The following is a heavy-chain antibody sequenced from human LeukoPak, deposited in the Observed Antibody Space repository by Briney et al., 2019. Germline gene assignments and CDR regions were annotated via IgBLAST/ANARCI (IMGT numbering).Heavy chain of an antibody. Sequence: ASVTVSFKASGYTFTVYYMHWVRQAPGQGLEWMGWINPNSGGTNYAQKFQGRVTMTRDTSISTAYMELSRLRSDDTAVYYCARARRVRGVIITESWFDPWGQGTLVTVSS. J-gene: IGHJ5*02. V-gene: IGHV1-2*02. CDR2: INPNSGGT. D-gene: IGHD3-10*01. CDR3: ARARRVRGVIITESWFDP. CDR1: GYTFTVYY.